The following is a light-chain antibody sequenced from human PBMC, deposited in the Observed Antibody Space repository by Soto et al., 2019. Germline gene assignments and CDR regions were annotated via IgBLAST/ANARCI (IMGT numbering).Light chain of an antibody. CDR1: SSDVGGYNS. V-gene: IGLV2-14*01. J-gene: IGLJ2*01. CDR2: EVT. CDR3: SSYISSTTLVV. Sequence: QSALTQPASVSGSLGQSITISCTGTSSDVGGYNSVSWYQQHPGKAPKLMIYEVTNRPSGVSIRFSGSKSGNMASLTISGLQADDEADYYCSSYISSTTLVVFGGGTKLTVL.